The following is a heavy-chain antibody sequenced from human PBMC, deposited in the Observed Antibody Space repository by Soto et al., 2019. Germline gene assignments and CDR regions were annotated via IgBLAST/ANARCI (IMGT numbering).Heavy chain of an antibody. V-gene: IGHV1-18*01. Sequence: QVQLVQSGAEVKKPGASVKVSCKASGYTFTSYGISWVRQAPGQGLEWMGWISAYNGNTNYAQKVQGRVTMTTDTSTRTAYMELRRLRSDDTAVYYWARARGAYGMEVWGQGTTVTVSS. CDR2: ISAYNGNT. J-gene: IGHJ6*01. CDR3: ARARGAYGMEV. CDR1: GYTFTSYG.